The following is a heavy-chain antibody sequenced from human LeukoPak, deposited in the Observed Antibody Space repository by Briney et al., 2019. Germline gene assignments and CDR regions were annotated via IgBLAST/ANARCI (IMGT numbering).Heavy chain of an antibody. CDR3: ALNGREVPSGAFDI. Sequence: GGSLRLSCAASGFTFSSYWMSWVRQAPGKGLMWVSQINSDGSATSCADPVKGRCTISRDNAKNMLYLEMNSLRVEDTAVYYCALNGREVPSGAFDIWGQGTMVTVSS. CDR2: INSDGSAT. J-gene: IGHJ3*02. V-gene: IGHV3-74*01. D-gene: IGHD1-1*01. CDR1: GFTFSSYW.